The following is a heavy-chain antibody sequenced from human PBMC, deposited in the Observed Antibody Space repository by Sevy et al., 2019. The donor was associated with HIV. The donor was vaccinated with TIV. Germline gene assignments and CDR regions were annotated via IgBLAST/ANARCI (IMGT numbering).Heavy chain of an antibody. Sequence: GGSLRLSCAASGFTFSSYSMNWVRQAPGKGLEWVSYISSSSSTIYYADSVKGRFTISRDNAKNSLYLQMTSLRAEDTSVYYCARKVENDYWGQGTLVTFSS. CDR1: GFTFSSYS. CDR3: ARKVENDY. D-gene: IGHD1-1*01. CDR2: ISSSSSTI. J-gene: IGHJ4*02. V-gene: IGHV3-48*01.